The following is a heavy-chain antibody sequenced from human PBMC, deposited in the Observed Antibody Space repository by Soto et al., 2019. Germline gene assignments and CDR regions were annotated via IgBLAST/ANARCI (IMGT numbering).Heavy chain of an antibody. Sequence: EVQLVESGGGLVQPGRSLRLSCVASGFTFDDYGLHWVRKPPETGLGWVSSITWNSGRVFYVVSVNGLFTISRDNAKNSLYLPLNGLIVEDTALYYWAKDNSGYDNDAFNFWGQGTMVTVSS. J-gene: IGHJ3*01. CDR3: AKDNSGYDNDAFNF. V-gene: IGHV3-9*01. CDR2: ITWNSGRV. D-gene: IGHD5-12*01. CDR1: GFTFDDYG.